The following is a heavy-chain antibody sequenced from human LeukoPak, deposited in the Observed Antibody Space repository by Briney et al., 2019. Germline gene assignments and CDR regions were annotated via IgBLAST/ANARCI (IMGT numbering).Heavy chain of an antibody. Sequence: SGTLSLTCAVSGGSISSSNWWSWVRQPPGKGLEWIGEIYHSGSTNYNPSLKSRVTISVDKSKNQFSLKLSSVTAADTAVYYCARDGYYDSSGFSAWGQGTLVTVSS. D-gene: IGHD3-22*01. V-gene: IGHV4-4*02. J-gene: IGHJ5*02. CDR3: ARDGYYDSSGFSA. CDR2: IYHSGST. CDR1: GGSISSSNW.